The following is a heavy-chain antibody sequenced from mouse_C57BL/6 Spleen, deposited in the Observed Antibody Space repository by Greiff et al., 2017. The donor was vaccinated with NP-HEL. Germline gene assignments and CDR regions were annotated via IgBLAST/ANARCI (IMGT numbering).Heavy chain of an antibody. D-gene: IGHD4-1*02. CDR2: IYPGDGDT. Sequence: QVQLKQSGPELVKPGASVKISCKASGYAFSSSWMNWVKQRPGKGLEWIGRIYPGDGDTNYNGKFKGKATLTADKSSSTAYMQLSSLTSEDSAVYFCARLQLGRHFDVWGTGTTVTVSS. J-gene: IGHJ1*03. CDR1: GYAFSSSW. CDR3: ARLQLGRHFDV. V-gene: IGHV1-82*01.